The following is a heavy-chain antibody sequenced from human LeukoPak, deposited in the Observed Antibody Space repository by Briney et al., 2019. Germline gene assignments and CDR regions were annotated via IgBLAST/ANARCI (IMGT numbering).Heavy chain of an antibody. J-gene: IGHJ4*02. V-gene: IGHV3-48*01. CDR1: GFTFSSYS. CDR2: ISSSSSTI. Sequence: PGGPLRLSCAASGFTFSSYSMNWVRQAPGKGLEGVSYISSSSSTIYYADSVKGRFTISRDNAKNSLYLQMNSLRADDTAMYYCAREDTGYSYGYGPIDYWGQGTLVTVSS. D-gene: IGHD5-18*01. CDR3: AREDTGYSYGYGPIDY.